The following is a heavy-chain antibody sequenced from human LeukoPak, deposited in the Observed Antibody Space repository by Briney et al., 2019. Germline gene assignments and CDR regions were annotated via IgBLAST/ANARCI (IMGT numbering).Heavy chain of an antibody. J-gene: IGHJ4*02. Sequence: GGSLRLSCAASGFTFSSYAVSWVRQAPGRGLEWVSSISGSGGSTYSADSVKGRFTISRDNSKNTLYLQMNSLRAEDTALYYCAKDRSCTNDICHGDFDYWGQGTLVTVSS. CDR3: AKDRSCTNDICHGDFDY. CDR1: GFTFSSYA. CDR2: ISGSGGST. V-gene: IGHV3-23*01. D-gene: IGHD2-8*01.